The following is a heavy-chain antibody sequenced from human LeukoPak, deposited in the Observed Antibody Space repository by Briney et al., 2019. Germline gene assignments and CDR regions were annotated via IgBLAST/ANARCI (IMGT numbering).Heavy chain of an antibody. D-gene: IGHD3-10*01. CDR1: GFIVTGNY. V-gene: IGHV3-53*01. CDR3: ARVLYYYASVSYMDV. CDR2: IYSGGTT. J-gene: IGHJ6*03. Sequence: GGSLRLSCAVSGFIVTGNYMTWVRLAPGKGLEWVSTIYSGGTTFYTDSVRGRFTISRDNSKNTLYLQMNSLRAEDAAIYYCARVLYYYASVSYMDVWGKGTTVTISS.